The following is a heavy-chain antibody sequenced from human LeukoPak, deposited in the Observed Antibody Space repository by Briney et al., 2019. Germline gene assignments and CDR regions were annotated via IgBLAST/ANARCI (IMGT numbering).Heavy chain of an antibody. V-gene: IGHV1-18*01. Sequence: ASVKVSCKASGGTFSSYAISWVRQAPGQGLEWMGWISAYNGNTNYAQKLQGRVTMTTDTSTSTAYMELRSLRSDDTAVYYCARFAHRSKELDYWGQGTLVTVSS. CDR2: ISAYNGNT. D-gene: IGHD1-26*01. J-gene: IGHJ4*02. CDR3: ARFAHRSKELDY. CDR1: GGTFSSYA.